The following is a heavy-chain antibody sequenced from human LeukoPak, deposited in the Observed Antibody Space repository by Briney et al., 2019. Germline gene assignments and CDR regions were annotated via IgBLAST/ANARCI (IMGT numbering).Heavy chain of an antibody. Sequence: GGSLRLSCAGSGFTFSSYSMNWVRQAPGKGLEWVSSISSSSSYIYYADSVKGRFTTSRYNAKNSLYLQMNSLRAEDTALYYCAKDIKLLWFGELPDAFDIWGQGTMVTVSS. D-gene: IGHD3-10*01. CDR2: ISSSSSYI. J-gene: IGHJ3*02. V-gene: IGHV3-21*04. CDR1: GFTFSSYS. CDR3: AKDIKLLWFGELPDAFDI.